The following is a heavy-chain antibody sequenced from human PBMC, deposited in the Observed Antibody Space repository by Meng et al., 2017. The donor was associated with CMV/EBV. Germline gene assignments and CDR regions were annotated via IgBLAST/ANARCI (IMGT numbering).Heavy chain of an antibody. CDR2: IYYSGST. CDR1: VGSMSGYY. D-gene: IGHD2-8*01. V-gene: IGHV4-59*01. CDR3: ARLHPLSYCTNGVCSGPWFDP. Sequence: QVQLQESGPGLVKPSETLALTCTVAVGSMSGYYWSWIRQPPGKGLEWIGYIYYSGSTNYNPSLKSRVTISVDTSKNQFSLKLSSVTAADTAVYYCARLHPLSYCTNGVCSGPWFDPWGQGTLVTVSS. J-gene: IGHJ5*02.